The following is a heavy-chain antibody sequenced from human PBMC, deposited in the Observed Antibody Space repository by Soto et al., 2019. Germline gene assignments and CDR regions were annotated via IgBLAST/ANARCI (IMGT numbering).Heavy chain of an antibody. CDR1: GFTFSDHY. CDR2: IRNKANNYAT. V-gene: IGHV3-72*01. Sequence: EMQLVESGGGLVQPGGSLRLSCAASGFTFSDHYMDWVRQAPGKGLEWVGRIRNKANNYATEYDAYVRGRFTISRDDSKNSQYIQMNSLEAEDPAVYYCVRVPLVASDAVPRGWFDAWGKGTVVTVSS. D-gene: IGHD3-16*01. CDR3: VRVPLVASDAVPRGWFDA. J-gene: IGHJ5*02.